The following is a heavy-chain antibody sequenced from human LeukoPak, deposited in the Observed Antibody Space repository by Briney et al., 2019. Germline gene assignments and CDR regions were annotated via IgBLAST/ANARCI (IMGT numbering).Heavy chain of an antibody. V-gene: IGHV3-48*03. CDR2: MSSRDNTR. Sequence: GGSLRLSCAASGFTFSSFEMDWVRQAPGKGLEWISYMSSRDNTRYYAEPVRGRFTMSRDNAKNSLSLQMNGLRVEDTAVYYCARGFGRFGHRFGYLGQGTLVTVSS. D-gene: IGHD3-10*01. CDR1: GFTFSSFE. CDR3: ARGFGRFGHRFGY. J-gene: IGHJ4*02.